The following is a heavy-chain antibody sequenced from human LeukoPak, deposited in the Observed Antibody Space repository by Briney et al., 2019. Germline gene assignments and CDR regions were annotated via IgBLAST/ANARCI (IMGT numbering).Heavy chain of an antibody. Sequence: SETLSLTCAVSGYSISSGYYWGWIRQPPGKGLEWIGSIYHSGSTYYNPSLKSRVTISVDTSKYQFSLKLSSVTAADTAVYYCARHALVYYYDSSGYGGKGAFDIWGQGTMVTVSS. CDR2: IYHSGST. CDR1: GYSISSGYY. CDR3: ARHALVYYYDSSGYGGKGAFDI. V-gene: IGHV4-38-2*01. D-gene: IGHD3-22*01. J-gene: IGHJ3*02.